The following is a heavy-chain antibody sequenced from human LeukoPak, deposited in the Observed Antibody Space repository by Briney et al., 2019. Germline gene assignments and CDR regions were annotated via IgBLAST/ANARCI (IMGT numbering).Heavy chain of an antibody. D-gene: IGHD2-15*01. CDR1: GFTVSSNY. V-gene: IGHV3-66*01. CDR3: ARDLPLFCSGGSCYGGYFDY. CDR2: IYSGGST. Sequence: GGSLRLSCAASGFTVSSNYMSWVRQAPGKGLEWVSVIYSGGSTYYADSVKGRFTTSRDNSKNTLYLQMNSLRAEDTAVYYCARDLPLFCSGGSCYGGYFDYWGQGTLVTVSS. J-gene: IGHJ4*02.